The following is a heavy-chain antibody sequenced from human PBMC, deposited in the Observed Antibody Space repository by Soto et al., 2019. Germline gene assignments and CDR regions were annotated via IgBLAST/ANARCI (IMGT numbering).Heavy chain of an antibody. CDR2: INHSGST. V-gene: IGHV4-34*01. J-gene: IGHJ6*03. D-gene: IGHD3-3*01. CDR3: ARAIFGVVIDHYYYYMDV. CDR1: GGSFSRYY. Sequence: SETLSLTCAVYGGSFSRYYWSWIRQPPGEGLEWIGEINHSGSTNYNPSLKSRVTISVDTSKNQFSLKLSSVTAADTAVYYCARAIFGVVIDHYYYYMDVWGKGTTVTVSS.